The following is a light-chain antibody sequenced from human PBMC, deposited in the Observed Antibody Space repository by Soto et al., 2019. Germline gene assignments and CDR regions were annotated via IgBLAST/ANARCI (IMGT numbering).Light chain of an antibody. V-gene: IGLV1-40*01. J-gene: IGLJ3*02. CDR3: QSYDTGLSALV. CDR2: TNT. Sequence: QSVLTQPPSVSGAPGQRVTISCTGTSSNLGSNYDVHWYQQVPGTAPKLLIHTNTNRPSGVPDRFSGSKSGTSASLVITGLPAEDAALYYCQSYDTGLSALVFGGGTKLTVL. CDR1: SSNLGSNYD.